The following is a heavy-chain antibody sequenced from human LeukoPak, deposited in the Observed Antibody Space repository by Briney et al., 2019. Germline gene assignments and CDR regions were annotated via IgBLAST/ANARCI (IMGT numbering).Heavy chain of an antibody. CDR1: GCTFTSYG. CDR2: ISAYNGNT. CDR3: ARVKTPSSSFWAYYFDY. J-gene: IGHJ4*02. D-gene: IGHD6-13*01. Sequence: ASVKVSCKAPGCTFTSYGISWVRQAPGQGLEWMGWISAYNGNTNYAQKLQGRVTMTTDTSTSTAYMELRSLRSDDTAVYYCARVKTPSSSFWAYYFDYWGQGTLVTVSS. V-gene: IGHV1-18*01.